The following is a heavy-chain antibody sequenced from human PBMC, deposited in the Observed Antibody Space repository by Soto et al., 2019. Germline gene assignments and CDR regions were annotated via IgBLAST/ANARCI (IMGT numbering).Heavy chain of an antibody. CDR1: GYTFTSYG. CDR3: ARGAMRQQLSYYGMDV. J-gene: IGHJ6*02. Sequence: GASVKVSCKASGYTFTSYGISWVRQAPGQRLEWMGWINAGNGNTKYSQKFQGRVTITRDTSASTAYMELSSLRSEDTAVYYCARGAMRQQLSYYGMDVWGQGTTVTVSS. D-gene: IGHD6-13*01. CDR2: INAGNGNT. V-gene: IGHV1-3*01.